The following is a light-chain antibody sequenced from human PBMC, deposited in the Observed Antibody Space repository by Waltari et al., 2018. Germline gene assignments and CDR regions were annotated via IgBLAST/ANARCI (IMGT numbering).Light chain of an antibody. CDR1: QSLLHSSGNNF. V-gene: IGKV2-28*01. J-gene: IGKJ1*01. Sequence: DIVMTQYPLSLSATPGEPASISCSYSQSLLHSSGNNFLDWYLQKTGQSPQPLIYLVSNRASGVPDGFSGCVSGTVFTLKISTAESEYFGVYLSMLSRQFPSPFGQRTQGRIK. CDR2: LVS. CDR3: MLSRQFPSP.